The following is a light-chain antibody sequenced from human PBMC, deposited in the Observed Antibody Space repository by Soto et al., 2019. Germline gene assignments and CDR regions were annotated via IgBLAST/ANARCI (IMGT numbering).Light chain of an antibody. CDR3: HQYGTAPLT. J-gene: IGKJ3*01. CDR2: GAS. V-gene: IGKV3-20*01. Sequence: PGERATLSCRASQSIGIYLTWYRQKPGQAPRLLIYGASNRATGIPARISGSGSGTDFTLTISRLEPEDFSVYYCHQYGTAPLTFGPGTKVDIK. CDR1: QSIGIY.